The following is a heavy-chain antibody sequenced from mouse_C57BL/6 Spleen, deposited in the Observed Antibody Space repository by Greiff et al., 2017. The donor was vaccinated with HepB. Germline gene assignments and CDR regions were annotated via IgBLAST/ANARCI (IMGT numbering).Heavy chain of an antibody. CDR1: GFTFSSYA. V-gene: IGHV5-4*01. J-gene: IGHJ4*01. CDR3: AREGRVTTKGYYAMDY. Sequence: EVQVVESGGGLVKPGGSLKLSCAASGFTFSSYAMSWVRQTPEKRLEWVATISDGGSYTYYPDNVKGRFTISRDNAKNNLYLQMSHLKSEDTAMYYCAREGRVTTKGYYAMDYWGQGTSVTVSS. D-gene: IGHD2-2*01. CDR2: ISDGGSYT.